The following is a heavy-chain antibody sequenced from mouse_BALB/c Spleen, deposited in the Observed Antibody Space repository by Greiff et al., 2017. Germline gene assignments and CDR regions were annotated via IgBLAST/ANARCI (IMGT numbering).Heavy chain of an antibody. V-gene: IGHV2-2*02. D-gene: IGHD2-10*02. CDR1: GFSLTSYG. CDR2: IWSGGST. J-gene: IGHJ4*01. CDR3: ARKYGNYLGAMDY. Sequence: VNVVESGPGLVQPSQSLSITCTVSGFSLTSYGVHWVRQSPGKGLEWLGVIWSGGSTDYSAAFISRLSISKDNSKSQVFFKMNSLQANDTAIYYCARKYGNYLGAMDYWGQGTSVTVSS.